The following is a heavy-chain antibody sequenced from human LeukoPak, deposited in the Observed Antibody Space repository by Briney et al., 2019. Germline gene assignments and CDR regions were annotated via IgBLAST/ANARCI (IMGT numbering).Heavy chain of an antibody. CDR1: GFTFSSYA. Sequence: GWSLRLSCAASGFTFSSYAMSWVRQAPGKGLEWVSAISGSCCSTYYADSVKGRFTISRDNSKNTLYLQMNSLRAEDTPVHYCAKDPVGARRKYYYYYMDIWGKGTTVTVSS. CDR2: ISGSCCST. CDR3: AKDPVGARRKYYYYYMDI. D-gene: IGHD1-26*01. V-gene: IGHV3-23*01. J-gene: IGHJ6*03.